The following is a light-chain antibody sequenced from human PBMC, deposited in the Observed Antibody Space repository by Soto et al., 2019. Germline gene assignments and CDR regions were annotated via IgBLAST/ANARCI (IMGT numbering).Light chain of an antibody. CDR2: GAS. J-gene: IGKJ2*01. Sequence: EIVLTQSPGTLSLSPGERATLSCRASQRVSSTYLAWYQQNPGQDPRLLIYGASSRATGIPDRFSGSGSGTDFTLPISRLEPEDFAVYFCQQYGSSSYTFGQGTKLEIK. CDR1: QRVSSTY. V-gene: IGKV3-20*01. CDR3: QQYGSSSYT.